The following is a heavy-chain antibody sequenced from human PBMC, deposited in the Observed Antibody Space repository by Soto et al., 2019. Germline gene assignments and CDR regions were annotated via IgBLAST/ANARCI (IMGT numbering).Heavy chain of an antibody. CDR2: IIPIFGPT. Sequence: QVQLVQSGAEVKKPGSSVKVSCKAFGGTFSSYAINWIRQAPGQGLEWMGGIIPIFGPTTYAQRLQARVTINVEETSSTAYMELSSLRSQHTAFYYCAIDVGAATFDSWGQGTLVTVSS. CDR1: GGTFSSYA. V-gene: IGHV1-69*12. D-gene: IGHD1-26*01. CDR3: AIDVGAATFDS. J-gene: IGHJ4*02.